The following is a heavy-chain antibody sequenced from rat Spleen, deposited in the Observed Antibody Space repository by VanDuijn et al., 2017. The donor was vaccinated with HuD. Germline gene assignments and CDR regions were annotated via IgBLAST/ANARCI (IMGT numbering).Heavy chain of an antibody. CDR2: IWGNGNT. Sequence: QVQLKESGPGLVQPSQTLSLTCTVPGFSLSNYGVIWVRQPPGKGLEWMGLIWGNGNTNYNSALKSRLSISRDTSKSQVFLKMNNLQTEDTAIYFCARSDTLAAMGHYWGQGVMVTVSS. CDR3: ARSDTLAAMGHY. CDR1: GFSLSNYG. D-gene: IGHD1-2*01. J-gene: IGHJ2*01. V-gene: IGHV2-13*01.